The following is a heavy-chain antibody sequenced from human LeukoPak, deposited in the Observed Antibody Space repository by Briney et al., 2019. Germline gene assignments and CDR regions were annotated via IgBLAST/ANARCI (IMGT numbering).Heavy chain of an antibody. D-gene: IGHD3-10*01. CDR3: ARSLWPEDY. CDR2: IDQDGSSQ. Sequence: GGSLRLSCEASEFAFSSYWASRVRQAPGKGLGWVANIDQDGSSQNYVDSVRGRFTISRDNAKNSVYLQMNSLRAEDTAVYYCARSLWPEDYWGPGILVTVSS. CDR1: EFAFSSYW. J-gene: IGHJ4*02. V-gene: IGHV3-7*01.